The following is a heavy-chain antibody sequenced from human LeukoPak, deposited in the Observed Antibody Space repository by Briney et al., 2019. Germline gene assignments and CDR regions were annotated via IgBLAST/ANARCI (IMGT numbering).Heavy chain of an antibody. CDR1: GFTFSSYG. J-gene: IGHJ4*02. D-gene: IGHD5-18*01. CDR2: ISYDGSNK. Sequence: PGRSLRLSCAASGFTFSSYGMHWVRQAPGKGLEWVAVISYDGSNKYYADSAKGRFTISRDNSKNTLYLQMNSLRAEDTAVYYCAKDKRDTAMVIEYWGQGTLVTVSS. CDR3: AKDKRDTAMVIEY. V-gene: IGHV3-30*18.